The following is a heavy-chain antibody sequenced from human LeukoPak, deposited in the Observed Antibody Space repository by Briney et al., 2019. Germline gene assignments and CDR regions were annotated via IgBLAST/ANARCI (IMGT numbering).Heavy chain of an antibody. CDR1: GFTFSIYA. D-gene: IGHD1-14*01. CDR3: ARGVEPLAANTLAY. V-gene: IGHV3-23*01. CDR2: VSASGGST. J-gene: IGHJ4*02. Sequence: GGSLRLSCAASGFTFSIYAMSWVRQAPGKGLEWVSAVSASGGSTYYADSVKGRFTISRDNSKNTLYLEMNSLSPDDTAVYYCARGVEPLAANTLAYWGQGTLVTVSS.